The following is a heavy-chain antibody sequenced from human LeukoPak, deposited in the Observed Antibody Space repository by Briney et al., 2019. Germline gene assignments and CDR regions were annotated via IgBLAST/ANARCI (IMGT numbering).Heavy chain of an antibody. V-gene: IGHV1-46*01. Sequence: ASVKVSCKASGYTFTSYYMHWVRQAPGQGLEWMGIINPSGGSTSYAQKFQGRVTMTRDPSKSTVYMELSSLRSEDTAVFYCARDGSSTSCYNWGQGTLVTVSS. CDR3: ARDGSSTSCYN. D-gene: IGHD2-2*02. CDR2: INPSGGST. CDR1: GYTFTSYY. J-gene: IGHJ4*02.